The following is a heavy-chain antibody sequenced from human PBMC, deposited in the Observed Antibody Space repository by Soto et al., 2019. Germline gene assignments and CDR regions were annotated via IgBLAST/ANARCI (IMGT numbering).Heavy chain of an antibody. CDR3: ARAQQTTVVTSFDY. CDR2: FYYSGTT. CDR1: GGSLSSYY. Sequence: SETPSPTCTVSGGSLSSYYWGLIPQLPGKGLEWIGYFYYSGTTNYNPSLKSRVTIPIDTSKNQFSLKLSSVTAADTAVYYCARAQQTTVVTSFDYWGQGTLVTVSS. V-gene: IGHV4-59*01. J-gene: IGHJ4*02. D-gene: IGHD4-17*01.